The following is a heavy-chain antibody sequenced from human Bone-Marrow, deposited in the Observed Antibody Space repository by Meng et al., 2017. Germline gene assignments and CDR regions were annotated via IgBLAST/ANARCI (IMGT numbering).Heavy chain of an antibody. CDR2: ISAYNGNT. J-gene: IGHJ6*02. CDR3: ARPSTYYDFWSGYYSYYGMDV. CDR1: GYTFTSYG. V-gene: IGHV1-18*01. D-gene: IGHD3-3*01. Sequence: ASVKVSCKASGYTFTSYGISWVRQAPGQGREWMGWISAYNGNTNYAQKLQGRVTMTTDTSTSTAYMELRSLRSDDTAVYYCARPSTYYDFWSGYYSYYGMDVWGQGTMVTVSS.